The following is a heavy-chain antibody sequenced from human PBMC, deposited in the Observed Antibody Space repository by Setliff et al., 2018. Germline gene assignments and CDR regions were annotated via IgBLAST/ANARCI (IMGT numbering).Heavy chain of an antibody. J-gene: IGHJ4*02. Sequence: PGGSLRLSCSASGFTFNTYTMHWVRQAPGKGLEWVAFIRYDGTTESYADSVRGRFTISRDDSKSIAYLRMNSLKIEDTAVYYCTRDFWPESSGFAFGQWGQGTLVTVSS. CDR3: TRDFWPESSGFAFGQ. CDR2: IRYDGTTE. V-gene: IGHV3-30*02. CDR1: GFTFNTYT. D-gene: IGHD3-22*01.